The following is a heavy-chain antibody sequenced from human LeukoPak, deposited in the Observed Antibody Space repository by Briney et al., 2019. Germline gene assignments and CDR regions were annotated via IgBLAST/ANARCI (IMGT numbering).Heavy chain of an antibody. V-gene: IGHV5-51*01. Sequence: GASLKISCKGSGYSFTSYWIGWVRQMPGKGLEWMGIIYPGDSDTRYSPSFQGQVTISADKSISTAYLQWSSLKASDTAMYYCARQGHYDFWSGYYADYWGQGTLVTVSS. D-gene: IGHD3-3*01. CDR3: ARQGHYDFWSGYYADY. CDR2: IYPGDSDT. CDR1: GYSFTSYW. J-gene: IGHJ4*02.